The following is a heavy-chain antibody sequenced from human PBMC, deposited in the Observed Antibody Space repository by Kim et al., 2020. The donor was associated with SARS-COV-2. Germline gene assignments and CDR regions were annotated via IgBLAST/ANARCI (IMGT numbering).Heavy chain of an antibody. V-gene: IGHV4-31*03. Sequence: SETLSLTCTVSGGSISSGGYYWSWIRQHPGKGLEWIGYIYYSGSTYYNPSLKSRVTISVDTSKNQFSLKLSSVTAADTAVYYCARDSAADVGFDYWGQGTLVTVSS. CDR1: GGSISSGGYY. D-gene: IGHD2-15*01. CDR2: IYYSGST. J-gene: IGHJ4*02. CDR3: ARDSAADVGFDY.